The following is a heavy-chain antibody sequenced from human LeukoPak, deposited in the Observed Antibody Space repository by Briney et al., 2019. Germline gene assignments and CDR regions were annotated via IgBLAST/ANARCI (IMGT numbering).Heavy chain of an antibody. J-gene: IGHJ5*02. CDR1: GYSFTSYW. Sequence: GESLKISCKGSGYSFTSYWIGWVRQMPGKGLEWMGIIYPGDSDTRCSPSFQGQVTISADKSISTAYLQWSSLKASDTAMYYFARVDLAYCGGDCPPWFDPWGQGTLVTVSS. CDR3: ARVDLAYCGGDCPPWFDP. CDR2: IYPGDSDT. D-gene: IGHD2-21*02. V-gene: IGHV5-51*01.